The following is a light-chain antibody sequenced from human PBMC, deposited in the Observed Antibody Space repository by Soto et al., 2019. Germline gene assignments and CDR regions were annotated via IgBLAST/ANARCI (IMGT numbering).Light chain of an antibody. CDR3: QQRNTWPPIT. CDR1: QSVTSRY. J-gene: IGKJ5*01. Sequence: EIVLTQSPGTLSLSPGERATLSCRASQSVTSRYLAWYQLKLGQAPRLLIYGASSRATGIPDRFSGSGSGTDFTLTISRLEPEDFAVYYCQQRNTWPPITFGQGTRLEIK. V-gene: IGKV3D-20*02. CDR2: GAS.